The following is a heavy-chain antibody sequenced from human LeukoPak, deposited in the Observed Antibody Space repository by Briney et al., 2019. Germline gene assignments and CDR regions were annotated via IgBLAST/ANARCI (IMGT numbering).Heavy chain of an antibody. D-gene: IGHD5-18*01. Sequence: SGTLSLTCTVAVGSISSYYWSWIRQPPGKGRDGVGYIYTSGRTNYNPSRKSRFTISVDTSKSQFSLKLSSVTAADKAVYYCARFSSYGQNYYYYYVDVWGKGTTVTVSS. J-gene: IGHJ6*03. V-gene: IGHV4-4*09. CDR1: VGSISSYY. CDR3: ARFSSYGQNYYYYYVDV. CDR2: IYTSGRT.